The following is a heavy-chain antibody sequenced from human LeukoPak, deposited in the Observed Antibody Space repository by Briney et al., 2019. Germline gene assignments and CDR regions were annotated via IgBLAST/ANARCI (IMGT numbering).Heavy chain of an antibody. CDR2: IFYSGAT. V-gene: IGHV4-39*07. D-gene: IGHD5-12*01. CDR1: GASISGSSYY. Sequence: SETLSLTCSVSGASISGSSYYWGWIRQPPGQGLEWIGSIFYSGATYYNPSLKSRVTISVDTSKNQFSLKLRSTTAADTAVYYCARDRREYSGYDWVDSWGQGTLVTVSS. J-gene: IGHJ5*01. CDR3: ARDRREYSGYDWVDS.